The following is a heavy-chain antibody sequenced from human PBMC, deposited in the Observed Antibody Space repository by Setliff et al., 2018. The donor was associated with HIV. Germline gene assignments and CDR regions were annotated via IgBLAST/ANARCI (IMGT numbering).Heavy chain of an antibody. CDR3: ADPPSGY. D-gene: IGHD3-10*01. CDR2: VNPDGSEA. Sequence: SGGSLRLSCAASGFTFSSAWMSWVRQAPGKGLEWVASVNPDGSEASSVGSMKGRFTVSRDNAKNSLSLQMNSLRVEDTAVYYCADPPSGYWGQGTLVTVSS. V-gene: IGHV3-7*01. J-gene: IGHJ4*02. CDR1: GFTFSSAW.